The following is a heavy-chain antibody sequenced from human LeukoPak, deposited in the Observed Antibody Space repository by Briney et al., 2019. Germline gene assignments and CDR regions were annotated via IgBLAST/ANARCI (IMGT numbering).Heavy chain of an antibody. Sequence: PSETLSLTCTVSGGSISSGGYYWSWIRQHPGKGLEWIGYIYYSGSTYYNPSLKSRVTISVDTSKNQFSLKLSSVTAADTAVYYCAREKLYYYDSSGYLGYFDYWGQGTLVTVSS. CDR1: GGSISSGGYY. CDR3: AREKLYYYDSSGYLGYFDY. V-gene: IGHV4-31*03. J-gene: IGHJ4*02. D-gene: IGHD3-22*01. CDR2: IYYSGST.